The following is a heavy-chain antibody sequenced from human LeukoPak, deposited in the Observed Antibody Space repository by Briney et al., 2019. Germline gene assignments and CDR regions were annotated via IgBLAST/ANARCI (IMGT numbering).Heavy chain of an antibody. J-gene: IGHJ5*02. CDR3: ARDINGYYYDSHGYYPTDL. CDR2: ISVYNGNT. D-gene: IGHD3-22*01. Sequence: ASVKVSCKASGYIFTSYGISWVRQAPGQGLEWMGWISVYNGNTNYPQRLQGRVTMTTDTPTTTAYMELRSLGSDDTAVYYCARDINGYYYDSHGYYPTDLWGPGTLVTVSS. V-gene: IGHV1-18*01. CDR1: GYIFTSYG.